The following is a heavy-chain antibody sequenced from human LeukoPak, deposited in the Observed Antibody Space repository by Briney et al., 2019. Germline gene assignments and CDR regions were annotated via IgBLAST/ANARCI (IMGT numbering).Heavy chain of an antibody. J-gene: IGHJ4*02. CDR1: GFTSSSHD. D-gene: IGHD6-13*01. V-gene: IGHV3-48*03. CDR3: VRDMTARSWHAFDS. Sequence: GGSLRLSCAASGFTSSSHDMDWVRQAPGKGLEWISHITTSSDDTHYADSVKGRFIISRDNVKDSLYLQMNSLRAEDTAVYYCVRDMTARSWHAFDSWGRGTLVTVSS. CDR2: ITTSSDDT.